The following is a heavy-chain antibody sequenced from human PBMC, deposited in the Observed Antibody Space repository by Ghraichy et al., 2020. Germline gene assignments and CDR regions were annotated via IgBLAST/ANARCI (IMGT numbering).Heavy chain of an antibody. D-gene: IGHD3-22*01. CDR3: ARDSSGYYYFDY. J-gene: IGHJ4*02. CDR1: GGSISSYY. V-gene: IGHV4-59*08. CDR2: IYYSGST. Sequence: SDTLSLTCTVSGGSISSYYWSWIRQPPGKGLEWIGYIYYSGSTNYNPSLKSRVTISVDTSKNQFSLKLSSVTAADTAVYYCARDSSGYYYFDYWGQGTLVTVSS.